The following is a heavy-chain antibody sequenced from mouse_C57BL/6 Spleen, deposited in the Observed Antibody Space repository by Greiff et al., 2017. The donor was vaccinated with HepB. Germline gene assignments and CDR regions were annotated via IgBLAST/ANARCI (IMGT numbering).Heavy chain of an antibody. CDR3: TYLRSFAY. J-gene: IGHJ3*01. V-gene: IGHV14-4*01. CDR1: GFNIKDDY. CDR2: IDPENGDT. Sequence: VQLKESGAELVRPGASVKLSCTASGFNIKDDYMHWVKQRPEQGLEWIGWIDPENGDTEYASKFQGKATITADTSSNKAYLQLSSMTSEDTAVYYCTYLRSFAYWGQGTLVTVSA. D-gene: IGHD1-1*01.